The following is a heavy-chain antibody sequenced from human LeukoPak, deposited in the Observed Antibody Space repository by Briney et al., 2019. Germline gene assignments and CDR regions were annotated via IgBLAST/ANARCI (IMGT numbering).Heavy chain of an antibody. CDR2: MNPNSGNT. Sequence: ASVKVSCKASGYTFTTYDINWVRQAAGQGLEWMGWMNPNSGNTGYAQKFQGRVTMTRNTSISTAYMELSSLRSEDTAVYYCARGPNKSDGGNSGSAWFDPWGQGTLVTVSS. CDR3: ARGPNKSDGGNSGSAWFDP. CDR1: GYTFTTYD. V-gene: IGHV1-8*01. D-gene: IGHD4-23*01. J-gene: IGHJ5*02.